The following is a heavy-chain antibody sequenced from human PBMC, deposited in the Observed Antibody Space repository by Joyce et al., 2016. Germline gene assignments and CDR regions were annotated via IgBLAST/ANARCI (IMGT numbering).Heavy chain of an antibody. D-gene: IGHD2-15*01. CDR3: ARDVNSRGYFDY. V-gene: IGHV3-30-3*01. CDR1: GFTFTAYP. J-gene: IGHJ4*02. Sequence: QVHLMESGGGVVQPGRSLRLSCAASGFTFTAYPMYWVRQAPGKGLEWVAVISSDGNTKYYTDSVKGRFTIARDNSKNTLYLQMNSLRVEDTAVYYCARDVNSRGYFDYWGQGTLVIVSS. CDR2: ISSDGNTK.